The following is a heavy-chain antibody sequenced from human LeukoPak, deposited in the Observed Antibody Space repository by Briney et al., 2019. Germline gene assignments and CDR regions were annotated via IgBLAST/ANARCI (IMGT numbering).Heavy chain of an antibody. CDR3: ARGSGRDGYKLDY. Sequence: ASVTVSCKASGYPFTTSFIHWVRHAPGQGLDWMGIINPSAGTTAYAQKFQGRVTITRDTSTSTVYMELSSLRSEDTAVYYCARGSGRDGYKLDYWGQGTLVTVSS. V-gene: IGHV1-46*01. D-gene: IGHD5-24*01. CDR1: GYPFTTSF. J-gene: IGHJ4*02. CDR2: INPSAGTT.